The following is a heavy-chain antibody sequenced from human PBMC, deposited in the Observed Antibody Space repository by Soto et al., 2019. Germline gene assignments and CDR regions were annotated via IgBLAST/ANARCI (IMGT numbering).Heavy chain of an antibody. V-gene: IGHV3-23*01. CDR3: AKDWYEDS. Sequence: EVQLLESGGGLVQPGGSLRLSCAASGFTFTTYAMTWVRQAPGKGLEWLSAINTAGTTYYADSVKGRFTISRDNAKNTLYLQMNGLRVEDTAVYYCAKDWYEDSRGQGTLVTVSS. J-gene: IGHJ4*02. CDR1: GFTFTTYA. CDR2: INTAGTT. D-gene: IGHD6-13*01.